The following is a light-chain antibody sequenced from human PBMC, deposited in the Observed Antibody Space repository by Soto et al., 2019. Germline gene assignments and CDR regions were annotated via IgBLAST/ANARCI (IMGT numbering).Light chain of an antibody. J-gene: IGKJ2*01. V-gene: IGKV3-15*01. CDR1: QSVSSN. CDR3: QQYNNWPYT. CDR2: GAS. Sequence: EIVMTQSPATLSVSPRERATLSCRASQSVSSNLAWYQQKPGQAPRLLIYGASTRAPGIPARFSGSGSGTEFTLTISSLQSEDFAVYYCQQYNNWPYTFGQGTKLEIK.